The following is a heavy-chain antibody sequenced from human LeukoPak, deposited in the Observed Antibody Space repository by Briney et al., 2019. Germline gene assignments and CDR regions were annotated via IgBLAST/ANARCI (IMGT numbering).Heavy chain of an antibody. CDR2: IYYSGSTYYSGST. CDR3: ARYLIYGSGSYFYYYYMDV. J-gene: IGHJ6*03. V-gene: IGHV4-39*07. CDR1: GGSISSSSYY. D-gene: IGHD3-10*01. Sequence: SETLSLTCTVSGGSISSSSYYWGWIRQPPGKGLEWIGSIYYSGSTYYSGSTYYNPSLKSRVTISVDTSKNQFSLKLSSVTAADTAVYYCARYLIYGSGSYFYYYYMDVWGKGTTVTISS.